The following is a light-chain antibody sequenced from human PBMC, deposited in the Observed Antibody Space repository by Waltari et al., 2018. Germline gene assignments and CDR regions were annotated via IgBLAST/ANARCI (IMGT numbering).Light chain of an antibody. CDR3: QQLNSYPPMYT. CDR1: QGISSY. V-gene: IGKV1-9*01. J-gene: IGKJ2*01. Sequence: DIQLTQSPSFLSASVGDRVTLTCRASQGISSYLAWYQQKPGKAPKLLIYAASTLQSGVPSRFSGSGSGTEFTLTISSLQPEDFATYYCQQLNSYPPMYTFGQGTKLEIK. CDR2: AAS.